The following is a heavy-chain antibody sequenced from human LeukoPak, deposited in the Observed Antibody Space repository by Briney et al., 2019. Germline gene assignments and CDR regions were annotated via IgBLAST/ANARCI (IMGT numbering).Heavy chain of an antibody. Sequence: QPGGSLRLSCAASGFTFDDYAMHWVRHAPGKGLEWVSGISWNSGSIGYADSVKGRFTISRDNAKNSLYLQMNSLRAEDTAVYYCAERNYWGQGTLVTVSS. D-gene: IGHD1-1*01. CDR1: GFTFDDYA. CDR3: AERNY. V-gene: IGHV3-9*01. CDR2: ISWNSGSI. J-gene: IGHJ4*02.